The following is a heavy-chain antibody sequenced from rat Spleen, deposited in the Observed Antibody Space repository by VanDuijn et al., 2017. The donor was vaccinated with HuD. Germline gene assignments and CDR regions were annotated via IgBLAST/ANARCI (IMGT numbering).Heavy chain of an antibody. V-gene: IGHV2-34*01. CDR2: MYYDGDT. D-gene: IGHD1-2*01. Sequence: QVQLRESGPGLVQPSETLSLTCTVSGFSLTSYSVSWVRQPSGKGPEWMGRMYYDGDTAYNSALKSRLSISRDTSKSQIYLKMNSLQTEDTATYFCARADVAAISTDGIWGQGIMVTVSS. CDR3: ARADVAAISTDGI. J-gene: IGHJ2*01. CDR1: GFSLTSYS.